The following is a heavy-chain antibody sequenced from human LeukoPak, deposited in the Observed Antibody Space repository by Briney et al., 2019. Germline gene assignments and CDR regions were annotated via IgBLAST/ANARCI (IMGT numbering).Heavy chain of an antibody. V-gene: IGHV3-48*04. CDR2: ISSSSSTI. CDR3: ANAYDTFWYGFDY. J-gene: IGHJ4*02. CDR1: GFTFSSYS. D-gene: IGHD6-13*01. Sequence: PGGSLRLSCAASGFTFSSYSMKWVRQAPGKGLEWVSYISSSSSTIYYADSVKGRFTISRDNAKKSLYLQMNSLRAEDTAIYYCANAYDTFWYGFDYWGQGSLVTVSS.